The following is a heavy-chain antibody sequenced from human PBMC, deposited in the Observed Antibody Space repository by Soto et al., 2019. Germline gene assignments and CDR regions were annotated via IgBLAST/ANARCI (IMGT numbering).Heavy chain of an antibody. CDR2: IGTAGDT. Sequence: GGSLRLSCAASGFTFSSYDMHWVRQATGKGLEWVSAIGTAGDTYYPGSVKGRFTISRENAKNSLYLQMNSLRAGDTAVYYCARVWCSGGSCYVDYWGQGTLVTVSS. V-gene: IGHV3-13*01. CDR3: ARVWCSGGSCYVDY. CDR1: GFTFSSYD. D-gene: IGHD2-15*01. J-gene: IGHJ4*02.